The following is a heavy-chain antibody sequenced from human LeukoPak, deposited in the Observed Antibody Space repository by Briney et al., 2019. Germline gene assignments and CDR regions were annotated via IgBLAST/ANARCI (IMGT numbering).Heavy chain of an antibody. CDR3: ASGREENNWFDP. Sequence: ASVKVSCKASGGTFSSYAISWVRQAPGQGLEWMGRIIPILGIANYAQKFQGRVTITADKSTSTAYMELSSLTSEDTAGYYCASGREENNWFDPWGQGTLVTVSS. V-gene: IGHV1-69*04. D-gene: IGHD1-26*01. CDR1: GGTFSSYA. CDR2: IIPILGIA. J-gene: IGHJ5*02.